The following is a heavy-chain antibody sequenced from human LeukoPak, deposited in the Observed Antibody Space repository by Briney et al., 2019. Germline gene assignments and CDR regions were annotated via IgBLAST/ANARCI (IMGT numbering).Heavy chain of an antibody. CDR2: ISNSGSPV. V-gene: IGHV3-11*04. CDR3: ARVQYDSSGSYFDN. Sequence: GGSLRLSCAASGFTFSDYYMTWIRQAPGKGLEWVSYISNSGSPVHYTDSEKGRFTISRDNAKKSLYLQMNSLRAEDTAMYYCARVQYDSSGSYFDNWGQGILVTVSS. J-gene: IGHJ4*02. D-gene: IGHD3-22*01. CDR1: GFTFSDYY.